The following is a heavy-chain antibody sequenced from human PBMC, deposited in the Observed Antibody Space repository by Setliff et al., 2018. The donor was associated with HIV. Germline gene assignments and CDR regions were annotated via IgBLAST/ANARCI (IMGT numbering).Heavy chain of an antibody. CDR1: GGSISSGGYY. CDR2: IYYSGST. V-gene: IGHV4-61*08. J-gene: IGHJ3*02. Sequence: SETLSLTCTVSGGSISSGGYYWTWIRQPPGKGLEWIGYIYYSGSTNYNPSLKSRVTISVDTSKNQFSLKLSSVTAADTAVYYCARDKEMALDAFDIWGQGTMVTVSS. CDR3: ARDKEMALDAFDI. D-gene: IGHD5-12*01.